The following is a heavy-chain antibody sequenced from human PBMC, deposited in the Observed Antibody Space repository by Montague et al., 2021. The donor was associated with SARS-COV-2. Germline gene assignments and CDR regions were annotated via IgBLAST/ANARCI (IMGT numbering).Heavy chain of an antibody. CDR1: GGSFSGHY. V-gene: IGHV4-34*01. CDR2: INHSGST. CDR3: ARGARQGYGCRLGSFDY. D-gene: IGHD3-10*01. J-gene: IGHJ4*02. Sequence: SETLSLTCAVYGGSFSGHYWNWIRQPPGKGLEWIGEINHSGSTNNNPSLKSRVTISVDTSKNQFSLKLSSVTAADTAVYYCARGARQGYGCRLGSFDYWGQGTLVTVSS.